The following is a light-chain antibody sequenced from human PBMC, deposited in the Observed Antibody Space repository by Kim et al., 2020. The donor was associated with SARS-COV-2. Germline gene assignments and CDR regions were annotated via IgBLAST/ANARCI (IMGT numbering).Light chain of an antibody. Sequence: QAVVTQEPSLTVSPGGTVTLTCGSSTGAVTSGHYPYWFQQKPGQAPRTLIYDASFKHSWAPARFSGSLLGGKAALTLSGAQPEDEADYYCLLSYSDARVFGGGTQLTVL. CDR1: TGAVTSGHY. CDR2: DAS. V-gene: IGLV7-46*01. CDR3: LLSYSDARV. J-gene: IGLJ3*02.